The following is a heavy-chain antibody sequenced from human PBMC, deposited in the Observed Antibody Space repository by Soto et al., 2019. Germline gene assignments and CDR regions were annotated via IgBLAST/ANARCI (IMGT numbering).Heavy chain of an antibody. CDR2: IRSKSNSYAT. J-gene: IGHJ4*02. Sequence: GGSLRLSCAASGFTFSGSAMHWVRQASGKGLEWVGRIRSKSNSYATAYAASVKGRFTISRDDSQNTAYLQMNSLKTEDTAVYYCTSTIFGVVTTKIDFDYWGQGTLVTVSS. V-gene: IGHV3-73*01. CDR3: TSTIFGVVTTKIDFDY. D-gene: IGHD3-3*01. CDR1: GFTFSGSA.